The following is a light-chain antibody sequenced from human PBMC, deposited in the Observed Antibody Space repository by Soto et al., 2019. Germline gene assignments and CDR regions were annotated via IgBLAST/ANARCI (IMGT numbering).Light chain of an antibody. CDR2: EVS. CDR3: SSYAGSNDVI. Sequence: QSAPTQPPSASGSPGQSVTISCTGTGSDVGGYKYVSWYQQHPGKAPKLMIYEVSKRPSGVPDRFSGSKSGNTASLTVSGLQAEDEADYYCSSYAGSNDVIFGGGTKLTVL. CDR1: GSDVGGYKY. J-gene: IGLJ2*01. V-gene: IGLV2-8*01.